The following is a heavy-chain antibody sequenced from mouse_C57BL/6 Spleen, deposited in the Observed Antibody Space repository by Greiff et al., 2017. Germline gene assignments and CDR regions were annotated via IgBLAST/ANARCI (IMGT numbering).Heavy chain of an antibody. J-gene: IGHJ4*01. CDR3: ARRGYDYDEGDYYAMDY. CDR2: ISSGSSTI. Sequence: DVKLVESGGGLVKPGGSLKLSCAASGFTFSDYGMHWVRQAPEKGLEWVAYISSGSSTIYYADTVKGRFTISRDNAKNILFLQMTSRRSEDTAMYYCARRGYDYDEGDYYAMDYWSQGTSVTVSS. CDR1: GFTFSDYG. D-gene: IGHD2-4*01. V-gene: IGHV5-17*01.